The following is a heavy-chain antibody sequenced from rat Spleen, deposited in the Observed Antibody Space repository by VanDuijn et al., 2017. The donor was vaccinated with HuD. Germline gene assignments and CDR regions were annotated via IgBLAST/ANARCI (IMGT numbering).Heavy chain of an antibody. D-gene: IGHD1-6*01. V-gene: IGHV1-43*01. Sequence: QIQLQQSGAALAKPGSSVKISCKASGYTFTTYYISWIKQTPGLGLDYIGYINAGSGGINYNEKFKGKATLTVDKSSTTAFMQLSSLTPDDSAVYYCARELWIGSFGYWGQGTLVTVSS. J-gene: IGHJ3*01. CDR2: INAGSGGI. CDR1: GYTFTTYY. CDR3: ARELWIGSFGY.